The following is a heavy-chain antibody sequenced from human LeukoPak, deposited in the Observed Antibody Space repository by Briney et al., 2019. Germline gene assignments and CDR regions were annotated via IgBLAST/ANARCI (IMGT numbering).Heavy chain of an antibody. CDR3: ARRREGGNPALDY. D-gene: IGHD4-23*01. Sequence: PSETLSLTCTVSGGSISSYYWSWIRQPPGKGLEWIGYIYYSGSTNYNPSLKSRVTKSVDTSKNQFSLKLSSVTAADTAVYYCARRREGGNPALDYWGQGTLVTVSS. V-gene: IGHV4-59*08. CDR2: IYYSGST. CDR1: GGSISSYY. J-gene: IGHJ4*02.